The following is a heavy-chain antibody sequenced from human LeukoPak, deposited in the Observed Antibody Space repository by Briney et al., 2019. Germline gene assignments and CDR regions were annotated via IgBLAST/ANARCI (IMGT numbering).Heavy chain of an antibody. Sequence: PGGSLRLSCAATGFTFSNYAIHWGRQAPGKGLEWVAFISDDGSRQHYADSVKGRFTITRNNSKDTLNLQMNSLRAEDTAVYYSVKDRTETYTRDYWGRGTLVTVSS. V-gene: IGHV3-30*18. CDR2: ISDDGSRQ. J-gene: IGHJ4*02. CDR1: GFTFSNYA. CDR3: VKDRTETYTRDY. D-gene: IGHD3-16*01.